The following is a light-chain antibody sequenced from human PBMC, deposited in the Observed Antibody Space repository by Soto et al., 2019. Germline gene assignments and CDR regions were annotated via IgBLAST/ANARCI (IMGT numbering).Light chain of an antibody. CDR2: DVS. Sequence: AIQVTQSPSSLSASVGDRVTITCRASQDIRGALAWYQQKPGKAPKLLMYDVSTVPSRVPSMFSCRVSGREFTLDITSLQPEDFATYYCQQFNIYPITFGQGTQLDI. J-gene: IGKJ5*01. CDR3: QQFNIYPIT. CDR1: QDIRGA. V-gene: IGKV1-13*02.